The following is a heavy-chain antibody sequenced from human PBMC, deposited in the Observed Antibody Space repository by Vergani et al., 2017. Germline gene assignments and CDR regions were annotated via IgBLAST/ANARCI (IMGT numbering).Heavy chain of an antibody. J-gene: IGHJ6*03. CDR3: ARDSRFCSSTSCYRDYYMDV. V-gene: IGHV3-7*03. Sequence: EVQLLESGGGWIQPGGSLRLSCAASGFTFSSRAMSWVRQAPGKGLEWGANSKLDGSEKYYVDSVKGRVTISRDNAKNSLYLKMNSLRAEDTAVYYCARDSRFCSSTSCYRDYYMDVWGKGTTVTVSS. D-gene: IGHD2-2*02. CDR2: SKLDGSEK. CDR1: GFTFSSRA.